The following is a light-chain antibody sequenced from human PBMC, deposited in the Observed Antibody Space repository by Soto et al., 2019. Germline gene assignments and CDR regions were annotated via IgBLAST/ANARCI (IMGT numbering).Light chain of an antibody. Sequence: DIQMTQFPSSLSASVGDRVTITCRASQGIRNDLGWYQQKPGKAPKRLIYAASSLQIGVPSRFSGSGSWTEFTLAISSLQPEDFAIFYCLQYSTCPLTFGQGTKVEIK. J-gene: IGKJ1*01. CDR1: QGIRND. CDR3: LQYSTCPLT. CDR2: AAS. V-gene: IGKV1-17*01.